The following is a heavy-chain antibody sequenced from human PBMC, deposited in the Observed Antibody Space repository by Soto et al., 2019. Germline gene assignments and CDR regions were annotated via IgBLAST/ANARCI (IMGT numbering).Heavy chain of an antibody. Sequence: GGSLRLSCAASGFTFSSYEMNWVRQAPGKGLEWVSYISSSGSTIYYADSVKGRFTISRDNAKNSLYLQMNSLRAEDTAVYYCARASLNYDSSGYSDYWGQGTLVTVSS. J-gene: IGHJ4*02. D-gene: IGHD3-22*01. CDR2: ISSSGSTI. CDR1: GFTFSSYE. V-gene: IGHV3-48*03. CDR3: ARASLNYDSSGYSDY.